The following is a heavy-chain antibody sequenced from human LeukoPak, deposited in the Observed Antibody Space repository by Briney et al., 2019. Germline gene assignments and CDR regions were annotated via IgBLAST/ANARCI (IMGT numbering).Heavy chain of an antibody. V-gene: IGHV4-30-4*08. D-gene: IGHD2-21*02. J-gene: IGHJ4*02. CDR2: IYYSGST. CDR1: GGSISSGDHY. Sequence: SQTLSLTCTVSGGSISSGDHYWSWIRQSPRKGLEWIGYIYYSGSTYYNPSLKSRIIISVDTSKNQFSLKLSSVTAADTAVYYCARSSYKVVVTATYYFDYWGQGTLVTVSS. CDR3: ARSSYKVVVTATYYFDY.